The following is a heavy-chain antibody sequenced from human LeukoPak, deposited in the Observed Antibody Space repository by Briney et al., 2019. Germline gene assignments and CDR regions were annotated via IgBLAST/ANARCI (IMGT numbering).Heavy chain of an antibody. Sequence: SETLSLTCAVYGGSFSGYYWSWIRQPPGKGLEWIGEINHSGSTNYNPSLKSRVTISVDTSKNQFSLKLSSVTAADTAVYYCARSYGVYVWFSAFDIWGQGTMVTVSS. D-gene: IGHD3-16*01. CDR3: ARSYGVYVWFSAFDI. CDR1: GGSFSGYY. V-gene: IGHV4-34*01. CDR2: INHSGST. J-gene: IGHJ3*02.